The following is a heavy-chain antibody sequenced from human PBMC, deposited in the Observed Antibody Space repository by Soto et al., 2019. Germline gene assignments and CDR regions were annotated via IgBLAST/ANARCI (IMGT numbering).Heavy chain of an antibody. CDR2: IGVGGGDR. D-gene: IGHD3-10*01. V-gene: IGHV3-23*01. CDR1: GFTFSSYA. CDR3: ARVRFGELV. Sequence: EVQLLESGGGLVQPGGSLRLSCAASGFTFSSYAMSWVRQAPGKGLEWVSIIGVGGGDRYYPESVKGRFTISRDNSLVRLYLEMNMVRDEDTAVYYCARVRFGELVWGQGKLVTVYS. J-gene: IGHJ4*02.